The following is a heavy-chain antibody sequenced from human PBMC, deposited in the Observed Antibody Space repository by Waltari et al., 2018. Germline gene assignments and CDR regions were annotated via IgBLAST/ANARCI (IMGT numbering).Heavy chain of an antibody. J-gene: IGHJ4*02. V-gene: IGHV1-2*06. CDR1: GYTFTGYY. CDR2: SNPNSGDT. CDR3: ARDLGSDYGNRDY. D-gene: IGHD4-17*01. Sequence: QVHLVQSGAEVKKPGASVKVSCKASGYTFTGYYIQWVRRAPGHGLEWMGRSNPNSGDTNYARKFQGRVTLTRDTSINTAYMELSSLKSDDTAVYYCARDLGSDYGNRDYWGQGTLVTVPS.